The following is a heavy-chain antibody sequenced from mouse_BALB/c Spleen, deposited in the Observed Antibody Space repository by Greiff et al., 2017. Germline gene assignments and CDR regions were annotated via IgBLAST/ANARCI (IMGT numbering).Heavy chain of an antibody. J-gene: IGHJ4*01. Sequence: QVQLQQPGAELVKPGASVKLSCKASGYTFTSYWMHWVKQRPGQGLEWIGEINPSNGRTNYNEKFKDKATLTVDKSSSTAYMQLSSPTSEDSAVYYCASWDYYAMDYWGQGTSVTVSA. CDR1: GYTFTSYW. CDR3: ASWDYYAMDY. V-gene: IGHV1S81*02. CDR2: INPSNGRT. D-gene: IGHD4-1*01.